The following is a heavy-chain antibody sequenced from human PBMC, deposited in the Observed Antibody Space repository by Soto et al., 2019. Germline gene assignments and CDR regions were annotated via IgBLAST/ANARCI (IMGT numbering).Heavy chain of an antibody. J-gene: IGHJ4*02. CDR2: ISGSGGST. CDR3: AKDLGDSSGSYYFDY. D-gene: IGHD3-22*01. CDR1: GFTFSSYA. V-gene: IGHV3-23*01. Sequence: PSGGSLRLSCAASGFTFSSYAMSWVRQAPGKGLEWVSAISGSGGSTYYADSVKGRFTISRDNSKNTLYLQMNSLRAEDTAVYYCAKDLGDSSGSYYFDYWGQGTLVTVSS.